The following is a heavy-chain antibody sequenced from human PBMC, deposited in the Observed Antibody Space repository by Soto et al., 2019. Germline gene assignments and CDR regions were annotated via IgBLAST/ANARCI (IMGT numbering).Heavy chain of an antibody. CDR1: GYTFTSYA. J-gene: IGHJ5*02. CDR2: INAGNGNT. Sequence: GASVKVSCKASGYTFTSYAMHWVRQAPGQRLEWMGWINAGNGNTKYSQKFQGRVTITRDTSASTAYMELSSLRSEDTAVYYCARSLYDILTGSVLNWFDPCAQGTLVTGSS. D-gene: IGHD3-9*01. V-gene: IGHV1-3*01. CDR3: ARSLYDILTGSVLNWFDP.